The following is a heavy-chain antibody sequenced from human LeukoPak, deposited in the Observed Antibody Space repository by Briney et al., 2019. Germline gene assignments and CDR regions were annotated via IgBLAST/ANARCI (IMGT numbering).Heavy chain of an antibody. V-gene: IGHV3-23*01. D-gene: IGHD6-19*01. CDR2: ISGSGGST. CDR3: AKSICSSGWYCSIDY. CDR1: GFTFSSYA. Sequence: PGGSLRLSCAASGFTFSSYAMSWVRQAPGKGLEWVSAISGSGGSTYYADSVKGRFTISRGNSKNTLYLQMNSLRAEDTAVYYCAKSICSSGWYCSIDYWGQGTLVTVSS. J-gene: IGHJ4*02.